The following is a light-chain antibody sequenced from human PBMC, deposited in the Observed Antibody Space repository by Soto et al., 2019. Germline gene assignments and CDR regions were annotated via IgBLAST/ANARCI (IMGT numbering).Light chain of an antibody. V-gene: IGLV1-40*01. CDR3: QSYDSSLSGVV. CDR1: SSNIGAGYD. Sequence: QSALTQPPSVSGAPGQRVTISCTGSSSNIGAGYDVHWYQQLPGTAPKLLIYGNSNQPSGVPDRFSGSKSGTSASLAITGLQAEDEADYYCQSYDSSLSGVVFGGGTKVTVL. CDR2: GNS. J-gene: IGLJ2*01.